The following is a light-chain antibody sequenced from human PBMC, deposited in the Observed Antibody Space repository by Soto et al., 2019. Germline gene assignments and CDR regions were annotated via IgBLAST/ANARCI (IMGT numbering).Light chain of an antibody. CDR2: GAS. J-gene: IGKJ2*01. CDR1: QSVSRN. CDR3: QQYNNWPPIYT. V-gene: IGKV3-15*01. Sequence: EIVMTQSPDTLSVSPGERATLSCRASQSVSRNLAWYQHKPGQAPRLLIYGASTRATGIPARFSGSGSGTEFTLTISSLQSEDFAVYYCQQYNNWPPIYTFGQGTKLEIK.